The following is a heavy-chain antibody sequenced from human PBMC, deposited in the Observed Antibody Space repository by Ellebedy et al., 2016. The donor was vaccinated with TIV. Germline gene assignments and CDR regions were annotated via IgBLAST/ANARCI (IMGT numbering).Heavy chain of an antibody. CDR1: GGSISSGDYY. CDR3: ARTRSSGSDAFDI. J-gene: IGHJ3*02. D-gene: IGHD3-3*01. CDR2: ISYSGSA. V-gene: IGHV4-31*03. Sequence: SETLSLTCTVSGGSISSGDYYWSWLRQHPGKGLEWIGSISYSGSAYYKPSLKSRLTISVDTSKNQFSLNLSSVTAADTAVYYCARTRSSGSDAFDIWGHGTMVTVTS.